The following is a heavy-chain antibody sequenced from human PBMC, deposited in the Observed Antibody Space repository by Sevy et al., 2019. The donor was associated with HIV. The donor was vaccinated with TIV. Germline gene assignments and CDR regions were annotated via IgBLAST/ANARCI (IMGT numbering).Heavy chain of an antibody. J-gene: IGHJ4*02. V-gene: IGHV3-30*18. CDR1: GFTFSHYA. Sequence: GGSLRLSCAASGFTFSHYAMHWIRQAPGKGLEWVAAISFDGASRNYADSVRGRFTISRDDSKNTVYLHMRDLRSEDTAVYFCAKDHAVTTEWVVFDSWGQGTLVTVSS. CDR3: AKDHAVTTEWVVFDS. D-gene: IGHD4-17*01. CDR2: ISFDGASR.